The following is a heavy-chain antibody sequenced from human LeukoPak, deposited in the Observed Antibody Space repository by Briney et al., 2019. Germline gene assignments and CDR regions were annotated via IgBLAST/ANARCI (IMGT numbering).Heavy chain of an antibody. D-gene: IGHD3-22*01. J-gene: IGHJ4*02. CDR2: FDPEDGET. CDR3: ATWDYDSSGSLDY. CDR1: GYTLTELS. V-gene: IGHV1-24*01. Sequence: ASVKVSCKVSGYTLTELSMHWVRQAPGKGLEWMGGFDPEDGETIYAQKFKGRVTMTEDTSTDTAYMELSSLRSEDTAVYDCATWDYDSSGSLDYWGQGTLVTVSS.